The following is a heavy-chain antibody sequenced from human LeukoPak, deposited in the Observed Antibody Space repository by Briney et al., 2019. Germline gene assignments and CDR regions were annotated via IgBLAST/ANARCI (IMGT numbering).Heavy chain of an antibody. CDR2: TSHDGTNK. CDR1: GFTFSTYG. CDR3: ARDKGTTCIDN. Sequence: GGSLRLSCAASGFTFSTYGMHWVRQAPGKGLEWVAVTSHDGTNKYYADSVKGRFTISRDNSKNTLYLQMDSLRAEETAVYYCARDKGTTCIDNWGQGAQVTVSS. D-gene: IGHD4-17*01. J-gene: IGHJ4*02. V-gene: IGHV3-30*03.